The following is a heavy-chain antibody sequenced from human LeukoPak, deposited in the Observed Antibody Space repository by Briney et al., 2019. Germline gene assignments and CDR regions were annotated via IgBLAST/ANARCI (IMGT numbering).Heavy chain of an antibody. J-gene: IGHJ3*02. CDR1: GFTFSSYW. Sequence: GGSLRLSYAASGFTFSSYWMSWVRQAPGKGLEWVANIKQDGSEKYYVDSVKGRFTISRDNAKNSLYLQMNSLRAEDTAMYYCVRAVPAAILGAFDIWGQGTMVTVSS. D-gene: IGHD2-2*02. CDR3: VRAVPAAILGAFDI. CDR2: IKQDGSEK. V-gene: IGHV3-7*01.